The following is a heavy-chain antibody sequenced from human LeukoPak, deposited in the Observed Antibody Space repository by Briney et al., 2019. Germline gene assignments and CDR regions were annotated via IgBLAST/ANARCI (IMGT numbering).Heavy chain of an antibody. J-gene: IGHJ4*02. CDR2: IYYSGST. D-gene: IGHD2-2*01. V-gene: IGHV4-61*08. CDR3: AREVYCSSTSCYDY. CDR1: GGSISSGDYY. Sequence: PSQTLSLTCTVSGGSISSGDYYWSWIRQPPGKGLEWIGYIYYSGSTNYNPSLKSRVTISVDTSKNQFSLKLSSVTAADTAVYYCAREVYCSSTSCYDYWGQGTLVTVSS.